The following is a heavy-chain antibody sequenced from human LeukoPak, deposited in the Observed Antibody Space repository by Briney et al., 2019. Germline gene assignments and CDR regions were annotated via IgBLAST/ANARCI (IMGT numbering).Heavy chain of an antibody. V-gene: IGHV3-33*01. CDR1: GFTFSSYG. J-gene: IGHJ4*02. Sequence: PGRSLRLSCAASGFTFSSYGMHWVRQAPGKGLEWVAFIWYDGSNKYYADSVKGRFTISRDNSKNTLYLQMNSLRAEDTAVYYCARDREDSSSWTYYFDYWGQGTLVTVSS. D-gene: IGHD6-13*01. CDR3: ARDREDSSSWTYYFDY. CDR2: IWYDGSNK.